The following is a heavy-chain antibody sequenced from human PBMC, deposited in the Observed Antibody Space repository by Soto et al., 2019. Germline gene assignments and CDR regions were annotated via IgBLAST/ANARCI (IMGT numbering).Heavy chain of an antibody. CDR3: ATRNGYNMGAFDI. Sequence: PSETLSLTCAVSGGSISSGGYSWSCIRQPPGKGLEWIGYMYHSGPTYYNPSLESRVTISVDKSKNQFSLKLASVTAADTAVYYCATRNGYNMGAFDIWGQGTMVTVSS. CDR2: MYHSGPT. D-gene: IGHD5-12*01. CDR1: GGSISSGGYS. J-gene: IGHJ3*02. V-gene: IGHV4-30-2*01.